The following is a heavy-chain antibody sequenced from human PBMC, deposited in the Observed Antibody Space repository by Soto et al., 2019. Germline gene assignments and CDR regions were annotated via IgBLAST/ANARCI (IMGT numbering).Heavy chain of an antibody. D-gene: IGHD3-16*01. CDR1: GGSISSYY. Sequence: SETLSLTCTVSGGSISSYYWSWIRQPPGKGLEWIGYIYYSGSTNYKPSLKSRVNKSVDTSKNQLSLKLSSVTAADTAVYYFARYEDREVDPLMITFGGVPNAFDIWGQGTMVTVSS. V-gene: IGHV4-59*01. CDR3: ARYEDREVDPLMITFGGVPNAFDI. J-gene: IGHJ3*02. CDR2: IYYSGST.